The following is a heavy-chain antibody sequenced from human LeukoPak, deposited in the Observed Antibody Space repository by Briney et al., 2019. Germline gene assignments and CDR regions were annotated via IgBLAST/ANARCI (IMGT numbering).Heavy chain of an antibody. V-gene: IGHV1-18*01. J-gene: IGHJ4*02. CDR1: GYTFTSYG. D-gene: IGHD4-17*01. Sequence: ASVTVSCKASGYTFTSYGISWVRQAPGQGLEWMGWISAYNGNTNYAQKLQGRVTMTTDTSTSTAYMELRSLRSDDTAVYYCARDLTSDYGDSEPFDYWGQGTLVTVSS. CDR3: ARDLTSDYGDSEPFDY. CDR2: ISAYNGNT.